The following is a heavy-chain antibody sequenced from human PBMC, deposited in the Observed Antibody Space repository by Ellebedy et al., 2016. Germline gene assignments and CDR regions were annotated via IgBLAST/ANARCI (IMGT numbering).Heavy chain of an antibody. J-gene: IGHJ4*02. D-gene: IGHD5-24*01. CDR2: ISYDGSNK. Sequence: GGSLRLXXTASGFTFSDFGIHWVRQAPGKGLYWVAVISYDGSNKYYADSVKGRFTMSRDNSKNTLYLQMNSLRTEDTAVYYCAKGRSLMASIDYWGQGTLVTVSS. CDR1: GFTFSDFG. V-gene: IGHV3-30*18. CDR3: AKGRSLMASIDY.